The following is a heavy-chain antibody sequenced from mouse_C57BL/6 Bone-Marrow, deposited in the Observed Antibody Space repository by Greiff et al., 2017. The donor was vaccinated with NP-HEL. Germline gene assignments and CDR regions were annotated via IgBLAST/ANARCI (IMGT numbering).Heavy chain of an antibody. J-gene: IGHJ1*03. Sequence: VKLQQSGAELARPGASVKLSCKASGYTFTSYGISWVKQRTGQGLEWIGEIYPRSGNTYYNEKFKGKATLTADKSSSTAYMELRSLTSEDSAVYFCARREYYGSRYDWYFDGWGTGTTVTVSS. V-gene: IGHV1-81*01. CDR1: GYTFTSYG. D-gene: IGHD1-1*01. CDR3: ARREYYGSRYDWYFDG. CDR2: IYPRSGNT.